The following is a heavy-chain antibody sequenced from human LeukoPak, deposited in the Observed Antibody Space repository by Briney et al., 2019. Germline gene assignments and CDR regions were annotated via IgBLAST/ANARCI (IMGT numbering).Heavy chain of an antibody. V-gene: IGHV4-30-4*02. CDR2: IYYSGST. J-gene: IGHJ4*02. CDR1: GGSISSGDYY. D-gene: IGHD6-13*01. CDR3: ARGVRIAAAVSPNFDY. Sequence: PSETLSLTCTVSGGSISSGDYYWSWIRQPPGKGLEWIGYIYYSGSTYYNPSLKSRVTISVDTSKNQFSLKLSSVTAADTAVYYCARGVRIAAAVSPNFDYWSQGTLVTVSS.